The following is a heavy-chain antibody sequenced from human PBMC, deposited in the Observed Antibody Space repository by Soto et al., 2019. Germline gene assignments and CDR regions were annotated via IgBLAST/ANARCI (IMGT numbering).Heavy chain of an antibody. CDR1: GGSISSYY. CDR3: ARGRDTYYDFWSGYYPVWFDP. D-gene: IGHD3-3*01. Sequence: SETLSLTCTVSGGSISSYYWSWIRQPPGKGLEWIGYIYYSGSTNYNPSLKSRVTISVDASKNQFSLKLSSVTAADTAVYYCARGRDTYYDFWSGYYPVWFDPWGQGTLVTVSS. V-gene: IGHV4-59*01. CDR2: IYYSGST. J-gene: IGHJ5*02.